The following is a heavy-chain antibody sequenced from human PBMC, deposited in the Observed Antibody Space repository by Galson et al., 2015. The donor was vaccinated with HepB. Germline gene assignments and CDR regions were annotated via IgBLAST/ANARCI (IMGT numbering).Heavy chain of an antibody. CDR3: ASDSRPAAAGYYFDY. D-gene: IGHD6-13*01. J-gene: IGHJ4*02. CDR1: GFTVSSNS. V-gene: IGHV3-53*04. Sequence: SLRLSCAASGFTVSSNSMSWVRQAPGKGLEWVSVIYSGGSTYYADSAKGRFTITRHNSKNTMYLQMNSMRAGDTAVDCCASDSRPAAAGYYFDYWGQGTLVTVSS. CDR2: IYSGGST.